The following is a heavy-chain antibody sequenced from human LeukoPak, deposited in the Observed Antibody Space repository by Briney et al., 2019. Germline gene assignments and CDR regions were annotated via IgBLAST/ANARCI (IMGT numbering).Heavy chain of an antibody. V-gene: IGHV1-8*01. D-gene: IGHD6-13*01. CDR2: MNPNSGNT. CDR3: ARGSVAAAGLY. CDR1: GYTFTSYD. Sequence: ASVKVSCKASGYTFTSYDINWVRQATGQGLEWMGWMNPNSGNTGYAQKFQGRVTMTRNTSISTAYMELSSLRSEDAAAYYCARGSVAAAGLYWGQGTLVTVSS. J-gene: IGHJ4*02.